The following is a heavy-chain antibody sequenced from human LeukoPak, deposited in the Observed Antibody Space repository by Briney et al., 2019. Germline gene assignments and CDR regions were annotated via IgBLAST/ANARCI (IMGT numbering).Heavy chain of an antibody. V-gene: IGHV4-59*11. CDR3: ARDLVTVTKGFDI. J-gene: IGHJ3*02. D-gene: IGHD4-17*01. Sequence: SETLSLTCAVSDDSFSSHYWTWIRQPPGKGLEWIGYIPYIGSTNYNPSLKSRVTISIDTSKNQFSLKLTSVTAADTAVYYCARDLVTVTKGFDIWGQGTMVSVSS. CDR2: IPYIGST. CDR1: DDSFSSHY.